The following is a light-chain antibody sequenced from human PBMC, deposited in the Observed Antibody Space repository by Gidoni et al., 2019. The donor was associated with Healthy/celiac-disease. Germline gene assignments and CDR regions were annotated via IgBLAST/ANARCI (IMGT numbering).Light chain of an antibody. J-gene: IGLJ3*02. CDR2: GNS. CDR1: SSNIGAGYD. CDR3: QSYDSSLSGWV. V-gene: IGLV1-40*01. Sequence: QSVLTQPPSVSGAPGQRLTISCTGSSSNIGAGYDVHWYQQLPGTAPKLLIYGNSNRPSRVPDRFSGSKSGTSASLAITGLQAEDEADYYCQSYDSSLSGWVFGGGTKLTVL.